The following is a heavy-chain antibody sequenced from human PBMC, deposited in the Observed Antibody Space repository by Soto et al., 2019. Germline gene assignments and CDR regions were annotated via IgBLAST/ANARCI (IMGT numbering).Heavy chain of an antibody. CDR2: ISAHNGNT. CDR1: GYTFTTYG. J-gene: IGHJ4*02. D-gene: IGHD1-1*01. V-gene: IGHV1-18*03. CDR3: ARGRYGDD. Sequence: QVHLVQSGAEVKKPGASVKVSCKGSGYTFTTYGITWVRQAPGQGLEWMGWISAHNGNTNYAQKLQGRVTVTRDTSTSTAYMELRSLRSDDMAVYSCARGRYGDDWSEGALVTVSP.